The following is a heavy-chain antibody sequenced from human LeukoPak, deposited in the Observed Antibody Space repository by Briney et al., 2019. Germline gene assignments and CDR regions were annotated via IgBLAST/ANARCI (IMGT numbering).Heavy chain of an antibody. J-gene: IGHJ4*02. CDR2: IYSGGST. D-gene: IGHD1-26*01. CDR1: EFSVGSNY. Sequence: GGSLRLSCAASEFSVGSNYMSWVRQAPGKGLEWVSVIYSGGSTYYADSVKGRFTISRDNSKNTLYLQMNSLRAEDTAVYYCASGSPGDYWGQGTLVTVSS. CDR3: ASGSPGDY. V-gene: IGHV3-53*01.